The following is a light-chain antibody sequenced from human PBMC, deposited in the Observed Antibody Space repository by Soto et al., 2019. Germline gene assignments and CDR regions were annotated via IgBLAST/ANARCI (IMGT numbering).Light chain of an antibody. J-gene: IGLJ2*01. Sequence: SYELTQPLSVSVALGQTARITCGGNNIGSKNVHWYQQKPGQAPVLVIYRDSNRPSGIPERFSGSKSGNTATLTISRAQAGDEADYYCQLWGSSTVVFGGGTKLTVL. CDR2: RDS. V-gene: IGLV3-9*01. CDR3: QLWGSSTVV. CDR1: NIGSKN.